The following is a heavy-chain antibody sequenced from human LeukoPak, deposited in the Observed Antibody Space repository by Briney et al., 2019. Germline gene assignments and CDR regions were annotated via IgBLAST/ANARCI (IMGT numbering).Heavy chain of an antibody. Sequence: SGGSLRLSCAASGFTFSSYGMHWVRQAPGKGLEWVAVISYDGSNKYYADSVKGRFTISRDNAKNSLYLQMNSLRAEDTAVYYCARDLSSVTTWPHWGQGTLVTVSS. D-gene: IGHD4-17*01. J-gene: IGHJ4*02. CDR3: ARDLSSVTTWPH. CDR2: ISYDGSNK. CDR1: GFTFSSYG. V-gene: IGHV3-30*03.